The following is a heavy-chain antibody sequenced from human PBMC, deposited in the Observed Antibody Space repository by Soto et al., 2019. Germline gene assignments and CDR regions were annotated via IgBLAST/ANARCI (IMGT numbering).Heavy chain of an antibody. CDR1: AFSLSSSGVG. D-gene: IGHD6-19*01. J-gene: IGHJ4*02. Sequence: QITLKESGPTLVKPTQTLTLTCTFSAFSLSSSGVGVGWIRQPPGKALEWLALIFWDDDTRYSPSLRSRLTITKDTSKNQGVLTMPNMDPVDTATYYCARRAPSRAVAGSFDSWGQGTLVTVSS. CDR3: ARRAPSRAVAGSFDS. V-gene: IGHV2-5*02. CDR2: IFWDDDT.